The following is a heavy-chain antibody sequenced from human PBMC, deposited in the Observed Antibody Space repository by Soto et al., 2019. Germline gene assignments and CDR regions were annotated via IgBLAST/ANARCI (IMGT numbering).Heavy chain of an antibody. J-gene: IGHJ4*02. Sequence: GASVKVSCKASGGTFSSYAISWVRQAPGQGLEWVGGIIPIFGTANYAQKFQGRVTITADESTSTAYMELSSLRSEDTAVYYCARGYCSGGSCYQIDYWGQGTLVTVSS. CDR2: IIPIFGTA. CDR1: GGTFSSYA. D-gene: IGHD2-15*01. CDR3: ARGYCSGGSCYQIDY. V-gene: IGHV1-69*13.